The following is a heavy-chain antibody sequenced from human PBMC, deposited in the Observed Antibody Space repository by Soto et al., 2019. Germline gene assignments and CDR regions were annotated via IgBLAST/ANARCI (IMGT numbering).Heavy chain of an antibody. Sequence: PSETLSLTCAVYGGSFSGYYWSWIRQPPGKGLEWIGEINHSGSTNYNPSLKSRVTISVDTSKNQFSLKLSSVTAADTAVYYCARGQTARYCTNRVCCSRWFDPWGQGTLVTVSS. V-gene: IGHV4-34*01. CDR1: GGSFSGYY. J-gene: IGHJ5*02. D-gene: IGHD2-8*01. CDR2: INHSGST. CDR3: ARGQTARYCTNRVCCSRWFDP.